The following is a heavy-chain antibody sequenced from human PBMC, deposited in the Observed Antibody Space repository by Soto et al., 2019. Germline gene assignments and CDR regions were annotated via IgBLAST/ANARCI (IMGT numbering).Heavy chain of an antibody. J-gene: IGHJ6*02. V-gene: IGHV1-18*01. Sequence: ASVKVSCKASGYTFSNYGISWVRQGPGQGLEWMGWISGYNGNTHYEEKVQDRVKMTTDTSTSTTYLELRSLRSDDTAVYFCARDPGFGFGYSYAFAMDVWGQGTTVTVSS. CDR3: ARDPGFGFGYSYAFAMDV. CDR2: ISGYNGNT. D-gene: IGHD5-18*01. CDR1: GYTFSNYG.